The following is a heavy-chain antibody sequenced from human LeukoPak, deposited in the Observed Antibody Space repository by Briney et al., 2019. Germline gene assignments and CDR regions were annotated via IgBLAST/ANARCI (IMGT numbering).Heavy chain of an antibody. CDR2: ISNTGSPI. D-gene: IGHD6-13*01. CDR3: TRTVYSTTWERWFDP. J-gene: IGHJ5*02. CDR1: GFTFSTCS. V-gene: IGHV3-48*04. Sequence: GGSLRLSCAASGFTFSTCSMNWVRQAPGKGLEWVSYISNTGSPIYYADSVKGRFSISRDNARNSLYLQMNSLRGEDTAVYYCTRTVYSTTWERWFDPWGQGTLVTVSS.